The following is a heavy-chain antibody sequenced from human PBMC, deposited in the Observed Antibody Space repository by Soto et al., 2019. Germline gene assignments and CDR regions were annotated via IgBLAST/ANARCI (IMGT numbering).Heavy chain of an antibody. CDR1: GGTFSSYA. Sequence: SVKVSCKASGGTFSSYAISWVRQAPGQGLEWMGGIIPIFGTANYAQKFQGRVTITADESTSTAYMELSSLRSEDTAVYYCASRYSGSPGAFDIWGQGTMVTVSS. V-gene: IGHV1-69*13. J-gene: IGHJ3*02. CDR3: ASRYSGSPGAFDI. CDR2: IIPIFGTA. D-gene: IGHD1-26*01.